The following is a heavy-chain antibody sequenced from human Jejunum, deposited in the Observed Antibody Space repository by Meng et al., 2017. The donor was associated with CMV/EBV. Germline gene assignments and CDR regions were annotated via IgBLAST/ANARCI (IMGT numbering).Heavy chain of an antibody. D-gene: IGHD3-16*01. V-gene: IGHV4-4*01. J-gene: IGHJ4*02. CDR2: IFHSGAS. CDR1: GGSLIGTNW. CDR3: ADPPAGL. Sequence: LSLACVVSGGSLIGTNWWDWVRQPPGGGLEWIGEIFHSGASNYNPSLKSRATISIDNSKNQFSLRLTSVTVADTAVYFCADPPAGLWGQGVLVTVSS.